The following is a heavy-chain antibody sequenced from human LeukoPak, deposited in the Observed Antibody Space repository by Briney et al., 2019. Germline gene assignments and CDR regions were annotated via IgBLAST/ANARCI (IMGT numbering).Heavy chain of an antibody. CDR2: IYYSGST. Sequence: SGTLSLTCTVSGGSISSSSYYWGWIRQPPGKGLEWIGSIYYSGSTYYNPSLKSRVTISVDTSKNQFSLKLSSVTAADTAVYYCARDWAKLTYCSGDICPDAFDVWGQGTMVTVSS. V-gene: IGHV4-39*02. CDR3: ARDWAKLTYCSGDICPDAFDV. D-gene: IGHD2-15*01. J-gene: IGHJ3*01. CDR1: GGSISSSSYY.